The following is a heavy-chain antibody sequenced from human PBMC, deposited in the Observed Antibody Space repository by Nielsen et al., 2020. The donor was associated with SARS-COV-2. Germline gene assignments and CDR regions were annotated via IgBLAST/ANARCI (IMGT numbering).Heavy chain of an antibody. D-gene: IGHD5-24*01. CDR2: MYHSGST. CDR1: GGSISSYY. J-gene: IGHJ2*01. V-gene: IGHV4-59*12. CDR3: ARGRRETATIYWYFDL. Sequence: SETLSLTCTVSGGSISSYYWSWIRQPPGKGLEWIGYMYHSGSTYYNPSLKSRVSISGDRSKNQFSLRLTSVTAADTAVYSCARGRRETATIYWYFDLWGRGTLVTVSS.